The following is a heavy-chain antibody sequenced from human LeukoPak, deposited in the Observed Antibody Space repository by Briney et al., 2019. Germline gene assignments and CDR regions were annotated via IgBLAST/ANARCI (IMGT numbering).Heavy chain of an antibody. J-gene: IGHJ6*03. CDR2: SNTYSANT. D-gene: IGHD6-6*01. Sequence: ASVKVSCKASGYTFNNHDINGVRQAPGRGREWMGWSNTYSANTNYAQEFQERVIMTTDTSTSTAYMELRSLRSDDTAVYYCAREGGIARPPYLYYYIDVWGKGTPVTVSS. V-gene: IGHV1-18*01. CDR3: AREGGIARPPYLYYYIDV. CDR1: GYTFNNHD.